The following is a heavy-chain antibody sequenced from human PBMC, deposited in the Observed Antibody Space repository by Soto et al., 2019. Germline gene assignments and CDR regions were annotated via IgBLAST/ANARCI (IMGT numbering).Heavy chain of an antibody. CDR2: ISGSGGST. D-gene: IGHD3-16*01. CDR1: GFIFSSYA. Sequence: EVQLLESGGGLVQPGGSLRLSCAASGFIFSSYARSWVRQAPGKGLEWVSAISGSGGSTYYAGSVKGRFTISRDKSKNTLYLQRNSLRAEDTAVYYWAKVGRGTADYWGQGTLLTVSS. V-gene: IGHV3-23*01. CDR3: AKVGRGTADY. J-gene: IGHJ4*02.